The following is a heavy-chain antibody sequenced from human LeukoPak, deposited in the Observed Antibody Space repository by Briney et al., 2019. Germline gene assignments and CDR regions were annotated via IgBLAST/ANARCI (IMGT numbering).Heavy chain of an antibody. D-gene: IGHD2-21*02. CDR3: TRSMTSAFYFDI. J-gene: IGHJ4*02. CDR1: SISGYG. CDR2: ISAVGSPI. V-gene: IGHV3-48*01. Sequence: GGSLRLSCTFSISGYGLSWVRQAPGKGLEWVSYISAVGSPIYYSESVKGRFTISRDNAKNSLYLQMDSLGAEDAAVYYCTRSMTSAFYFDIWGRGTLVTVSS.